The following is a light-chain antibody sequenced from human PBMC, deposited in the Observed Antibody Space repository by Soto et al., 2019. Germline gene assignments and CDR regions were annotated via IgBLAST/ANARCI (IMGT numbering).Light chain of an antibody. CDR3: QQYGSSPIT. J-gene: IGKJ5*01. V-gene: IGKV3-20*01. CDR1: QSISRN. CDR2: RAS. Sequence: EILMTQSPPTLSVSPGERATLSCRARQSISRNLAWFQQKPGQAPSLLIYRASSRATGIPERVSGSGSGTGFTLTITRLEPEDFEVYYCQQYGSSPITFGQGTRLEIK.